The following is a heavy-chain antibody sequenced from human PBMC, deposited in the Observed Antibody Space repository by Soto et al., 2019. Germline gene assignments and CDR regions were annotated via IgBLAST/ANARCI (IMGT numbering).Heavy chain of an antibody. V-gene: IGHV4-39*01. CDR3: ARLDGTIFGVVTPDY. CDR2: IYYSGST. J-gene: IGHJ4*02. D-gene: IGHD3-3*01. CDR1: GGSISSSSYY. Sequence: QLQLQESGPGLVKPSETLSLTCTVSGGSISSSSYYWGWIRQPPGKGLEWIGSIYYSGSTYYNPSLKSRITVSVDTSTNQFSLKLSAVTAADTAVYYCARLDGTIFGVVTPDYLGQGTLVTVSP.